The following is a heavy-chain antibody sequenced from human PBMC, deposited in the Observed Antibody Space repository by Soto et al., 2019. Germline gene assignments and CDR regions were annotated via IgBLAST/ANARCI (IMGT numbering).Heavy chain of an antibody. Sequence: SETLSLTCTVSGGSISSGGYYWSWIRQHPGKGLEWIGYIYYSGSTYYNPSLKSRVTISVDTSKNQFSLKLSSVTAADTAVYYCARDNPYSGYDLPSYYFDYWGQGTLVTVSS. CDR3: ARDNPYSGYDLPSYYFDY. CDR1: GGSISSGGYY. J-gene: IGHJ4*02. CDR2: IYYSGST. V-gene: IGHV4-31*03. D-gene: IGHD5-12*01.